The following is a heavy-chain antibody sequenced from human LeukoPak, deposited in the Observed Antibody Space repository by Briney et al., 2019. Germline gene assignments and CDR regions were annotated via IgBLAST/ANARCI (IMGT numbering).Heavy chain of an antibody. CDR1: GFTFSSYG. CDR2: IAYDGSKK. D-gene: IGHD3-10*01. V-gene: IGHV3-30*18. J-gene: IGHJ4*02. CDR3: AKDFYGSGSYHETGTGGPFDY. Sequence: GGPLRLSCAASGFTFSSYGMHWVRQAPGKGLEWVAGIAYDGSKKYYTDPVKGRFTISRDNSKNTLYLQMNSLRPEDTAVYDCAKDFYGSGSYHETGTGGPFDYWGQGTLVTVSS.